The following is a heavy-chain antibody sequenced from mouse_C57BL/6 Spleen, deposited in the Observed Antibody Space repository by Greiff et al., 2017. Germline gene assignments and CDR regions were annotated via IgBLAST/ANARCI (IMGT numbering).Heavy chain of an antibody. V-gene: IGHV2-4*01. J-gene: IGHJ3*01. CDR3: AKGDGNFAWFAY. CDR1: GFSLTSYG. Sequence: VTLVESGPGLVQPSLSLSITCTVSGFSLTSYGVHWVRQPPGKGLEWLGVIWSGGSTDYNAAFISRLSISKDNSKSQVFFKMNSLQADDTAIYYCAKGDGNFAWFAYGGQGTLVTVSA. D-gene: IGHD2-1*01. CDR2: IWSGGST.